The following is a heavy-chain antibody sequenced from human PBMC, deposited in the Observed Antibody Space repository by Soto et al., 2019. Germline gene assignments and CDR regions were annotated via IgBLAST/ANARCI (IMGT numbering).Heavy chain of an antibody. V-gene: IGHV3-7*01. Sequence: EVQLVESGGGLVQPGGSLRLSCAASGFTFSSYWMSWVRQAPGKGLEWVANIKQDGSEKYYVDSVKGRFTISRDNAKNPLYLQMNRLRAEDTAVYYCAREIRRWGVGAFDIWGQGTMVTVSS. CDR3: AREIRRWGVGAFDI. CDR2: IKQDGSEK. D-gene: IGHD3-16*01. J-gene: IGHJ3*02. CDR1: GFTFSSYW.